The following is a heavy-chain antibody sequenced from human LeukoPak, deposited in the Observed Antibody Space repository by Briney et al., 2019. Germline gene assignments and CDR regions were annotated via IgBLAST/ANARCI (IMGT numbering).Heavy chain of an antibody. CDR3: ARDAAAGTIDY. J-gene: IGHJ4*02. D-gene: IGHD6-13*01. Sequence: SETLSLTCTVSGGSISSYYWSWIRQPPGKGLEWIGYIYYSGSTNYNPSLKSRVTISVDTSKNQFSLKLSSVTAADTAVYYCARDAAAGTIDYWGQGTLVTVSS. V-gene: IGHV4-59*01. CDR2: IYYSGST. CDR1: GGSISSYY.